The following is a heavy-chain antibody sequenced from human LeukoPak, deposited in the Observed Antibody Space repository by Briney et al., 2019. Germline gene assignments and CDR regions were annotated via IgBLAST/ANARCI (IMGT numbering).Heavy chain of an antibody. J-gene: IGHJ6*02. CDR2: IIPIFGTA. CDR3: ARDHDYGDHGMDV. Sequence: SVTVSCTASGGTFNSYAISWVRQAPGQGLEWMGGIIPIFGTANYAQKFQGRVTITADESTSTAYMELSSLRSEDTAVYYCARDHDYGDHGMDVWGQGTTVTVSS. CDR1: GGTFNSYA. D-gene: IGHD4-17*01. V-gene: IGHV1-69*13.